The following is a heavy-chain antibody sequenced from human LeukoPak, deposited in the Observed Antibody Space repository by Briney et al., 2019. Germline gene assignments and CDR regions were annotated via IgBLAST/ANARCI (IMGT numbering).Heavy chain of an antibody. CDR2: ISSSGSTI. CDR1: GFTFRSYW. Sequence: GGSLRLSCTVSGFTFRSYWMSWVRQAPGKGLEWVSYISSSGSTIYYADSVKGRFTISRDNAKNSLYLQMNSLRAEDTAVYYCARVTDDSGYDLTYYYYYYMDVWGKGTTVTVSS. V-gene: IGHV3-48*04. CDR3: ARVTDDSGYDLTYYYYYYMDV. D-gene: IGHD5-12*01. J-gene: IGHJ6*03.